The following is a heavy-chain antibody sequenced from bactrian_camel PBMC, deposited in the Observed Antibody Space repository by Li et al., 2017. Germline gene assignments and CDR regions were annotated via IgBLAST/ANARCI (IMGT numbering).Heavy chain of an antibody. Sequence: VQLVESGGGSVQAGGSLRLSCTAMTYIGSGACMGWFRQASGKEREGVATIHSASSSTYYDDSVKGRFTISREKNTVYLQMNSLKPEDTAMYYCAASTAKIYSAMQYLCTRGHSIINYWGQGTQVTVS. CDR2: IHSASSST. CDR1: TYIGSGAC. J-gene: IGHJ4*01. D-gene: IGHD2*01. CDR3: AASTAKIYSAMQYLCTRGHSIINY. V-gene: IGHV3S40*01.